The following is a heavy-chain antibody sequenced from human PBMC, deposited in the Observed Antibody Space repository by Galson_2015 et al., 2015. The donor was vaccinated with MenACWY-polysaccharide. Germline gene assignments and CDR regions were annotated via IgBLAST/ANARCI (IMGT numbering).Heavy chain of an antibody. Sequence: SVKVSCKASEYTFTTYDINWVRQATGQGLEWMGWMNSNSGDTGYAQKFQGRVTMTRNTSISTAYMELSSLGSDDTAIYYCASTRAQTHYFEFWGQGTLVTVSS. CDR3: ASTRAQTHYFEF. V-gene: IGHV1-8*01. CDR2: MNSNSGDT. CDR1: EYTFTTYD. J-gene: IGHJ4*02.